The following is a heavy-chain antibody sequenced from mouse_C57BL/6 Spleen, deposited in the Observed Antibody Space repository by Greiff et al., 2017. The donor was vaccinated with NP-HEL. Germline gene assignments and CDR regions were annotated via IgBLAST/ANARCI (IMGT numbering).Heavy chain of an antibody. CDR1: GFTFSDYG. CDR2: ISSGSSTI. Sequence: DVKLVESGGGLVKPGGSLKLSCAASGFTFSDYGMHWVRQAPEKGLEWVAYISSGSSTIYYADTVKGRFTISRDNAKNTLFLQMTSLRSEDTAMYYCAREDWFYAMDYWGQGTSVTVSS. J-gene: IGHJ4*01. CDR3: AREDWFYAMDY. D-gene: IGHD2-2*01. V-gene: IGHV5-17*01.